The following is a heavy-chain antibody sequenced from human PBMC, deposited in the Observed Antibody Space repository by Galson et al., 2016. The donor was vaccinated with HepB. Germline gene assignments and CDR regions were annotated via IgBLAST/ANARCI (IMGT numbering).Heavy chain of an antibody. Sequence: CTVSGGSISNADVHWSWIRQHPERGLEWIGHIFYTGTSYYNPSLRSRVVLPVDTSRSQFSLIVRSVTAADTALCYCARDTSLGGFDSWGRGTLVTVSS. CDR1: GGSISNADVH. D-gene: IGHD3-16*01. J-gene: IGHJ4*02. CDR2: IFYTGTS. V-gene: IGHV4-31*03. CDR3: ARDTSLGGFDS.